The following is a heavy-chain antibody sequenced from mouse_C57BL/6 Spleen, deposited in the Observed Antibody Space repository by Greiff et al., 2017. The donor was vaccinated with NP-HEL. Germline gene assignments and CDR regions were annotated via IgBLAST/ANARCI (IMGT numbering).Heavy chain of an antibody. CDR3: ASPYYYGSSLYAMDY. D-gene: IGHD1-1*01. CDR2: IHPNSGST. V-gene: IGHV1-64*01. CDR1: GYTFTSYW. J-gene: IGHJ4*01. Sequence: QVQLQQPGAELVKPGASVKLSCKASGYTFTSYWMHWVKQRPGQGLEWIGMIHPNSGSTNYNEKFKSKATLTVDKSSSTAYMQLSSLTSEDSAVYYCASPYYYGSSLYAMDYWGQGTSVTVSS.